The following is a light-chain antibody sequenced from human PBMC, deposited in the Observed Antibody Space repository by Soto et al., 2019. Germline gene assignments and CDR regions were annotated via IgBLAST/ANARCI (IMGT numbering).Light chain of an antibody. Sequence: DMQMTQSPSSLSASVGDRVTITCRASQNINSYLNWYQQKPEKAPKLLIYAASSLQSGVPSRFSGSGSGTDFTLTISSLQPEDFATYYCQQSYSTPWTFGQGTKVDIK. J-gene: IGKJ1*01. CDR2: AAS. CDR1: QNINSY. CDR3: QQSYSTPWT. V-gene: IGKV1-39*01.